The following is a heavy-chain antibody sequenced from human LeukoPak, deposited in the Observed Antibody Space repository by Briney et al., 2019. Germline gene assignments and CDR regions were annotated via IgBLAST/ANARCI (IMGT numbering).Heavy chain of an antibody. CDR1: GFTFCSYN. J-gene: IGHJ4*02. CDR2: ISGSGGST. CDR3: ATLPRPGSYYVFDY. D-gene: IGHD1-26*01. V-gene: IGHV3-23*01. Sequence: GGSLRLSCAASGFTFCSYNMNWVRQAPGKGLEWVSAISGSGGSTYYADSVKGRFTISRDNSKNTLYLQMNSLRAEDTAVYYCATLPRPGSYYVFDYWGQGTLVTVSS.